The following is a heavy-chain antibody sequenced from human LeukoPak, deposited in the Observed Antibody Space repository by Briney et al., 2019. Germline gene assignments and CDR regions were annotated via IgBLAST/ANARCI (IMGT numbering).Heavy chain of an antibody. J-gene: IGHJ6*03. CDR1: GYTFTSYG. Sequence: ASVKVSCTASGYTFTSYGISWVRQAPGQGLEWMGWISAYNGNTNYAQKLQGRVTMTTDTSTSTAYMELRSLRSDDTAVYYCARDRVPAAIRDYYYYYMDVWGKGTTVTVSS. V-gene: IGHV1-18*01. CDR3: ARDRVPAAIRDYYYYYMDV. CDR2: ISAYNGNT. D-gene: IGHD2-2*02.